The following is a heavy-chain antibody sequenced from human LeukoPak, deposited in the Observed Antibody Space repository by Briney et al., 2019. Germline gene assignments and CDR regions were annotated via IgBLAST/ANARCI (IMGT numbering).Heavy chain of an antibody. CDR3: ARVASSSSWYQNNWFDP. CDR2: IIPIFGTA. CDR1: GGTFSSYA. J-gene: IGHJ5*02. V-gene: IGHV1-69*05. Sequence: GASVKVSCKASGGTFSSYAISWVRQAPGQGLEWMGGIIPIFGTANYAQKFQGRVTITTDESTSTAYMELSSLRSEDTAVYYCARVASSSSWYQNNWFDPWGQGTLVTVSS. D-gene: IGHD6-13*01.